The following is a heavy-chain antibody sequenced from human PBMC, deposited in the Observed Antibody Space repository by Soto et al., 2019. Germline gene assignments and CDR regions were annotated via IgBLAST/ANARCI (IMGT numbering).Heavy chain of an antibody. CDR1: GYSFINNY. Sequence: GASVQFSCQAYGYSFINNYVLWVRQAPGQGLEWMGWINPFDGSRMFAQSFQGRVTMTRDTSTSTVYMEVSSLRSEDTAVYYCSRVDPGETSPFDHWGQGTLVTVSS. D-gene: IGHD3-10*01. V-gene: IGHV1-46*03. J-gene: IGHJ4*02. CDR3: SRVDPGETSPFDH. CDR2: INPFDGSR.